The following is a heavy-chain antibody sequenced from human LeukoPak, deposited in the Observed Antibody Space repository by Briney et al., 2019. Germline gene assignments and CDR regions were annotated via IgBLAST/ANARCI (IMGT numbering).Heavy chain of an antibody. D-gene: IGHD6-6*01. CDR1: GFTFSSYG. CDR3: ARDKYSSSSYYFDY. V-gene: IGHV3-33*01. CDR2: IRYDGSNK. Sequence: GGSLRLSCAASGFTFSSYGMHWVRQAPGKGLEWVAVIRYDGSNKYYADSVKGRFTISRDNFKNTLYLQMNRLRAEDTAVYCCARDKYSSSSYYFDYWGQGTLVTVSS. J-gene: IGHJ4*02.